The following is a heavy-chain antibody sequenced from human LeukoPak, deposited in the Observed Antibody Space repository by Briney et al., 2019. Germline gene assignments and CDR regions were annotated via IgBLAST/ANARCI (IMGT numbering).Heavy chain of an antibody. CDR1: GFSFSTYS. CDR2: ISETSTTI. V-gene: IGHV3-48*01. Sequence: GGSLRLSCAASGFSFSTYSMNWVRQAPGKGLEWVSYISETSTTIYYADSVKGRFTISRDNAKNSLYLQMNSLRAEDTAVYYCARDPGGAGDYWGQGTLVTVSS. D-gene: IGHD3-16*01. J-gene: IGHJ4*02. CDR3: ARDPGGAGDY.